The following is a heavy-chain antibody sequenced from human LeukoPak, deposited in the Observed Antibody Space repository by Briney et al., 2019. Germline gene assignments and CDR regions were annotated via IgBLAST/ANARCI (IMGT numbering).Heavy chain of an antibody. CDR2: INHSGST. CDR3: ARAPSYERFDS. J-gene: IGHJ4*02. D-gene: IGHD5-12*01. V-gene: IGHV4-34*01. Sequence: PSETLSLTCVVYGGSFSGYYWSWLRQPPGKGLEWIGEINHSGSTNYNPSLKSRVTLSVDPSKNQFSLKLNSVTAAYTAVYYCARAPSYERFDSWGRGTLVTVSS. CDR1: GGSFSGYY.